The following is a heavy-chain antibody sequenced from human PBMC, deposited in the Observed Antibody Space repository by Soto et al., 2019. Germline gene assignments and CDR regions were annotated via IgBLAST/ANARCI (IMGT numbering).Heavy chain of an antibody. CDR2: IIPILGIA. Sequence: QVQLVQSGAEVKKPGSSVKVSCKASGGTFSSYTISWVRQAPGQGLEWMGRIIPILGIANYAQKFQGRGTLTADKTTSTAYMELSSLRSEDTAVYYCASLDSRGYYSDYWGQGSLFTVSS. CDR1: GGTFSSYT. V-gene: IGHV1-69*02. CDR3: ASLDSRGYYSDY. D-gene: IGHD3-22*01. J-gene: IGHJ4*02.